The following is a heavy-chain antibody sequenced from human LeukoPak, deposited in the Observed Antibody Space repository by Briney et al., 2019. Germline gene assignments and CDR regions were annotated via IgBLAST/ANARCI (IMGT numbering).Heavy chain of an antibody. Sequence: GGSLRLSCAASGFIFSSYAMSWVRQAPGKGLERVSAISGSGDSTDYADSVKGRFTISRDDSKNTLYLQMHSLRAEDTAVYYCTRPTIAVAGTGWIDAFDIWGQGTMVTVSS. CDR3: TRPTIAVAGTGWIDAFDI. CDR2: ISGSGDST. CDR1: GFIFSSYA. V-gene: IGHV3-23*01. J-gene: IGHJ3*02. D-gene: IGHD6-19*01.